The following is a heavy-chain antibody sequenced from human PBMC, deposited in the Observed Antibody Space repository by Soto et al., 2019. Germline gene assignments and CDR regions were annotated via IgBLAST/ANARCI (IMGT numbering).Heavy chain of an antibody. CDR1: GFTFSSYG. CDR2: IWYDGSNK. J-gene: IGHJ6*02. Sequence: GESLKISCAASGFTFSSYGMHWVRQAPGKGLEWVAVIWYDGSNKYYADSVKGRFTISRDNSKNTLYLQMNSLRAEDTAVYYCARDGGKNYYYGMDVWGQGTTVTVSS. CDR3: ARDGGKNYYYGMDV. V-gene: IGHV3-33*01.